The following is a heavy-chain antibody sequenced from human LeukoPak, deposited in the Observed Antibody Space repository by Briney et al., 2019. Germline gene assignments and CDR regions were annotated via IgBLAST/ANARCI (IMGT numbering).Heavy chain of an antibody. V-gene: IGHV3-64*01. Sequence: GGSLRLSCAASGFTFSSYAMHWVRQAPGKGLEYVSAISSNGGSTYYANSVKGRFTISRDNSKNTLYLQMGSLRAEDMAVYYCARVRLEDYGGSGLSFFYYYMDVWGKGTTVTVSS. CDR2: ISSNGGST. CDR3: ARVRLEDYGGSGLSFFYYYMDV. CDR1: GFTFSSYA. J-gene: IGHJ6*03. D-gene: IGHD4-23*01.